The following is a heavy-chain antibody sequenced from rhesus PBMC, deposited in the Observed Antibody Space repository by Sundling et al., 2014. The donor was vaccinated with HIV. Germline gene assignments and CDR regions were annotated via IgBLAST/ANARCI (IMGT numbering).Heavy chain of an antibody. Sequence: QVQLQESGPGLVKSSETLSLTCGVSGTSISGGFFWGWIRQPPGKGLEWIANIYGGGASTNYNPSLKSRVTISKDTSKNQFTLRVNSVTAADTAVYYCVRRPEPGPQEYCSGSLCPEDYWGQGVLVTVSS. J-gene: IGHJ4*01. CDR3: VRRPEPGPQEYCSGSLCPEDY. D-gene: IGHD2-21*01. CDR1: GTSISGGFF. CDR2: IYGGGAST. V-gene: IGHV4-143*01.